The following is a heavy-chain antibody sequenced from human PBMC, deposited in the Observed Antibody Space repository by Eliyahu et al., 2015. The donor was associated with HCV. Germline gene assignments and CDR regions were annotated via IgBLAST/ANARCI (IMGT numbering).Heavy chain of an antibody. V-gene: IGHV4-59*01. J-gene: IGHJ5*02. D-gene: IGHD6-19*01. CDR1: GGSITTYY. Sequence: QVQLQESGPGLVKPSETLSLTCTVSGGSITTYYWSWIRPPPGKGLEWIGXLHYSGSTNYXPSLKSXVTISLDTSKNQFSLKLPSXTAADTAVYFCASGGGGIAVAGTGGWFDPWGQGTLVTVSS. CDR2: LHYSGST. CDR3: ASGGGGIAVAGTGGWFDP.